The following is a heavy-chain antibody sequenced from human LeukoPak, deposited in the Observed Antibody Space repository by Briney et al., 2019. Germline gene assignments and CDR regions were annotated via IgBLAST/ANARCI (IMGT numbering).Heavy chain of an antibody. J-gene: IGHJ5*02. CDR3: ARVAMVRRCLNWFDP. CDR1: GYTFTGYY. D-gene: IGHD3-10*01. V-gene: IGHV1-2*02. CDR2: INPNSGGT. Sequence: GASVKVSCKASGYTFTGYYMHWVRQAPGQGLEWMGWINPNSGGTNYAQKFQGRVTMTRDTSISTAYMELSRLRSDDTAVYYCARVAMVRRCLNWFDPWGQGTLVTVSS.